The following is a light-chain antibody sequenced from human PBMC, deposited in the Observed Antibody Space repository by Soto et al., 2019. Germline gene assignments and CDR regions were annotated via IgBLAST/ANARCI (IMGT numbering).Light chain of an antibody. J-gene: IGKJ3*01. V-gene: IGKV3-20*01. CDR2: GAS. Sequence: EIVLTQSPVTLSLSPGERATLSCRARQSVASSYLGWYQQRPGQAPRLLIYGASKRASGIPDRFSGSGFGTDFTLTISRLEPEDFAVYYCQVYDSSSFTFGPGTRLDIK. CDR3: QVYDSSSFT. CDR1: QSVASSY.